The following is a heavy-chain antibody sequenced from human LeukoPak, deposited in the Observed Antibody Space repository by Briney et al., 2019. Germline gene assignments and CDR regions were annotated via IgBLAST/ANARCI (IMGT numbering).Heavy chain of an antibody. CDR2: IYYSGST. V-gene: IGHV4-59*01. CDR3: ARAYYGSVSYRF. D-gene: IGHD3-10*01. Sequence: SETLSLTCSVSGGSISSYYWSWIREPPRKGLEWIGYIYYSGSTNYNPSLKSRVTISVDASKNQFSLKLSSVTAADTAVYYCARAYYGSVSYRFWGQGTLVTVSS. CDR1: GGSISSYY. J-gene: IGHJ4*02.